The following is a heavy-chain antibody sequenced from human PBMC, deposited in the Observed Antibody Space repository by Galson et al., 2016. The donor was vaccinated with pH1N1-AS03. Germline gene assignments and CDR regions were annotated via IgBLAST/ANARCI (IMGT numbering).Heavy chain of an antibody. CDR3: ARHDAWYYDFRLDV. D-gene: IGHD3/OR15-3a*01. CDR1: GDSLNSKIHY. CDR2: LYYDGHT. Sequence: SETLSLTCTVSGDSLNSKIHYWAWIRQPPGKGLEWIGSLYYDGHTNYNPSLKSRISMSVDTSKNQLSLILNSVTAADTAVYFCARHDAWYYDFRLDVWGRGTTVTVS. V-gene: IGHV4-39*01. J-gene: IGHJ6*02.